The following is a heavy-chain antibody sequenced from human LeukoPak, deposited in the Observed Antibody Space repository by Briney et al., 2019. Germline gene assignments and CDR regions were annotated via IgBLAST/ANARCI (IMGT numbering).Heavy chain of an antibody. Sequence: PSETLSLTCTVSGGSISSYYWGWVRQPPGKGLEWIGNIFYSGSTYYSPSLKSRVTISLDTSRNQFSLKLNSVTAADTAVYYCAKSNGYGLVDIWGQGTMVTVSS. J-gene: IGHJ3*02. CDR2: IFYSGST. D-gene: IGHD3-10*01. CDR1: GGSISSYY. V-gene: IGHV4-39*07. CDR3: AKSNGYGLVDI.